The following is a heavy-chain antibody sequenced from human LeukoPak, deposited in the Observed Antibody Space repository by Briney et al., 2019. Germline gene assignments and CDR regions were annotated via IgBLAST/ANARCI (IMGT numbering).Heavy chain of an antibody. V-gene: IGHV4-61*01. D-gene: IGHD2-15*01. CDR3: ARALGYCSGGSCTRGYNWFDP. CDR1: GDSVSSGNYY. Sequence: PSETLSLTCTVSGDSVSSGNYYLSWIRQPPGKGLDWIAYMSSSGTTKYNPSLKSRVTISVDTSMNQFSLKLSFVTTADTAVYYCARALGYCSGGSCTRGYNWFDPWGQGTLVTVPS. J-gene: IGHJ5*02. CDR2: MSSSGTT.